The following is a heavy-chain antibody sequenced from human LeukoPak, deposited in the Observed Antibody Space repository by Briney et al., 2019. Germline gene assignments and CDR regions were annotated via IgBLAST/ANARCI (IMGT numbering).Heavy chain of an antibody. V-gene: IGHV3-30*04. Sequence: GGSLRLSCAASGFTFSSYAMHWVRQAPGKGLEWVAVISYDGSNKYYADSVKGRFTISRDNSKNTLYLQMNSLRAEDTAVYYCAKARTRSENYYDSSGCFDYWGQGTLVTVSS. J-gene: IGHJ4*02. CDR2: ISYDGSNK. CDR3: AKARTRSENYYDSSGCFDY. D-gene: IGHD3-22*01. CDR1: GFTFSSYA.